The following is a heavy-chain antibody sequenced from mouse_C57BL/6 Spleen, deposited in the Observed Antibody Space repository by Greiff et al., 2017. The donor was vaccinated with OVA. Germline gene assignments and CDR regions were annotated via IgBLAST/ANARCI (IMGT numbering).Heavy chain of an antibody. CDR3: ARSRDSSGYVGRY. D-gene: IGHD3-2*02. J-gene: IGHJ2*01. CDR2: IDPSDSYT. Sequence: QVQLQQPGAELVKPGASVKLSCKASGYTFTSYWMQWVKQRPGQGLEWIGEIDPSDSYTNYNQKFKGKATLTVDTSSSTAYMQLSSLTSEDSAVYYCARSRDSSGYVGRYWGQGTTLTVSS. CDR1: GYTFTSYW. V-gene: IGHV1-50*01.